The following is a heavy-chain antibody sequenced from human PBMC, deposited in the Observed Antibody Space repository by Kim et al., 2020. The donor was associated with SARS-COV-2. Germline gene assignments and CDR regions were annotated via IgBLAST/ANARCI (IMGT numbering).Heavy chain of an antibody. J-gene: IGHJ4*02. Sequence: ASVKVSCKASGYTFTSYAMHWVRQAPGQRLEWMVWINAGYGDTRYSQKFQGRLTIARDTSASTAHMELSSLRSEDTAVYYCARDSNSGSYFDYWGQGTLVTVSS. CDR1: GYTFTSYA. CDR3: ARDSNSGSYFDY. D-gene: IGHD1-26*01. V-gene: IGHV1-3*01. CDR2: INAGYGDT.